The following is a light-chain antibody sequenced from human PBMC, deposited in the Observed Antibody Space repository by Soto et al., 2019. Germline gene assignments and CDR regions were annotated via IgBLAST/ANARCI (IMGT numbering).Light chain of an antibody. CDR1: RSDVGGYND. V-gene: IGLV2-14*03. J-gene: IGLJ2*01. CDR2: GVS. CDR3: SSYTTSSTVI. Sequence: QSALTQPASVSGSPGQSITISCTGSRSDVGGYNDVCWYQQHPGKAPKLMIYGVSNRPSGVSSRFSGSKSGNTASLTISGLQAEDEADYYCSSYTTSSTVIFGGKTKLTVL.